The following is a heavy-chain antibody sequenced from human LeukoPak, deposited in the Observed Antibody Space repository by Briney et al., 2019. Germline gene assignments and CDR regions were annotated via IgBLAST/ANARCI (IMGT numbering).Heavy chain of an antibody. D-gene: IGHD5-12*01. CDR2: IRYDGSYK. CDR3: AKDGGLPYNWFDP. V-gene: IGHV3-30*02. Sequence: PGGSLRLSCAASGFPFRSYAMHWVRQAPGKGLEGVAFIRYDGSYKYYADSVKGRFTISRDNSKNTLYLQMNSLRAEDTAVYYCAKDGGLPYNWFDPWGQGTLVTVSS. CDR1: GFPFRSYA. J-gene: IGHJ5*02.